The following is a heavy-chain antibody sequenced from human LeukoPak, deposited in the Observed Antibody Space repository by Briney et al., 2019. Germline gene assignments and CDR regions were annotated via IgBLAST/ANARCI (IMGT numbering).Heavy chain of an antibody. V-gene: IGHV3-7*01. D-gene: IGHD3-10*01. CDR3: ASAGSSYVEAAY. J-gene: IGHJ4*02. CDR1: GFTFSNFA. Sequence: GGSLRLSCAASGFTFSNFAMYWVRQAPGQGLEWVANIHQDGSLQFYVDSVKGRFTVSRDNARNLLYLQMSGLRAEDTAVYYCASAGSSYVEAAYGGLGTLVTVSS. CDR2: IHQDGSLQ.